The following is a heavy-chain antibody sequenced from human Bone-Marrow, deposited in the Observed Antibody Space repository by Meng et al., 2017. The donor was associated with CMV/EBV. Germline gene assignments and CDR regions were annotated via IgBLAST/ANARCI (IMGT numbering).Heavy chain of an antibody. CDR1: GFTVSSNY. CDR3: ARVSQWMGYFDY. CDR2: IYSGGST. J-gene: IGHJ4*02. V-gene: IGHV3-53*01. D-gene: IGHD6-19*01. Sequence: GESLKISCAASGFTVSSNYMSWVRQAPGKGLEWVSVIYSGGSTYYADSVKGRFTISRDNSKNTLYLQMNSLRAEDTAVYYCARVSQWMGYFDYWGQGTLVTVSS.